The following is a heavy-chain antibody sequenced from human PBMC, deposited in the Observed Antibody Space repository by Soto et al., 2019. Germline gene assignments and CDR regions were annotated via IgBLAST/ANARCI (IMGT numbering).Heavy chain of an antibody. CDR3: AKDTQLRFYGMDV. J-gene: IGHJ6*02. Sequence: EVQLVESGGGLVQPGRSLRLSCAASGFGFDGYAMHCVRQDPGKGLEWVSGISWNSGTIGYADSVKGRFTISRDNAKNSLYLQMNSLRLEDTAMYYCAKDTQLRFYGMDVWGQGTTVTVSS. CDR2: ISWNSGTI. CDR1: GFGFDGYA. V-gene: IGHV3-9*01.